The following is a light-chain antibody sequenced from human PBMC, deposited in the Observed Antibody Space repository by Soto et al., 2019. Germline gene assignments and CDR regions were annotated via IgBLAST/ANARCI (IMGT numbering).Light chain of an antibody. CDR1: SSDIGGYNF. Sequence: QSALTQPASVSGSPGQSITIACTGTSSDIGGYNFVSWYQQHPGKAPKLLIYDVGNRPSGVSNRFSGSKSGNTASLTISGLKAEDEAHYYCTPYKTVSTYVFGTGTKLTVL. V-gene: IGLV2-14*01. J-gene: IGLJ1*01. CDR3: TPYKTVSTYV. CDR2: DVG.